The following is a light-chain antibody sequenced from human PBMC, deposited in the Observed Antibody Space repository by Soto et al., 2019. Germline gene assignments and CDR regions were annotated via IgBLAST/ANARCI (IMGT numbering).Light chain of an antibody. CDR1: QSISHW. Sequence: DIQITQSPSTLSASVGDRVTITCRASQSISHWLAWYQQKPGKAPKLLIYDASSLESGVPSRFSGSGSGTEFTLTISSLQPDDFATYYCQQYNSYSTFGQGTKVDIK. CDR2: DAS. CDR3: QQYNSYST. V-gene: IGKV1-5*01. J-gene: IGKJ1*01.